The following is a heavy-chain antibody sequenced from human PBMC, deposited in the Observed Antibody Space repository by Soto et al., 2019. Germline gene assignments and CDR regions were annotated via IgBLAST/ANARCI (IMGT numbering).Heavy chain of an antibody. CDR2: LSYDGTSK. D-gene: IGHD3-22*01. J-gene: IGHJ4*02. Sequence: QVQLVESGGGVIQPGRSLGLSCAASGFTFTSCGVHWVRQVPGKGLEWVAFLSYDGTSKYYADSVKGRFTISRDNSKNTLSLQMDSLRNEDTAVYYCAREDSIGSIDYWGQGTLVTVSS. CDR1: GFTFTSCG. CDR3: AREDSIGSIDY. V-gene: IGHV3-30-3*01.